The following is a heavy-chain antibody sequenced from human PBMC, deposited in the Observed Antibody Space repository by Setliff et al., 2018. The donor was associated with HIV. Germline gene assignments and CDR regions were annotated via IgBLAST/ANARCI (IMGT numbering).Heavy chain of an antibody. Sequence: PSETLSLTCAVYGESFSGYYWNWIRQPPGKGLEWIGEINHSGSTKYNPSLKSRVTISVDTSKKQFSLKLSSVTAADTAVYYCARVSITYWYSIPRDYYYYMDVWGEGTTVTVS. V-gene: IGHV4-34*01. CDR2: INHSGST. D-gene: IGHD2-8*02. CDR1: GESFSGYY. J-gene: IGHJ6*03. CDR3: ARVSITYWYSIPRDYYYYMDV.